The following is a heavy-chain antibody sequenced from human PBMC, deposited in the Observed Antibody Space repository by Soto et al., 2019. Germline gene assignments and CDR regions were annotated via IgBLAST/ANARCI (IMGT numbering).Heavy chain of an antibody. V-gene: IGHV1-69*04. CDR1: GGTFSSYN. J-gene: IGHJ6*02. D-gene: IGHD5-18*01. CDR2: IIPILGIA. CDR3: ARESKDTAMVLYYYGMDV. Sequence: SVKVSSKASGGTFSSYNISGVRHAPGPGLEWMGRIIPILGIANYAQKFQGRVTITADKSTSTAYMELSSLRSEDTAVYYCARESKDTAMVLYYYGMDVWGQGTTVTVSS.